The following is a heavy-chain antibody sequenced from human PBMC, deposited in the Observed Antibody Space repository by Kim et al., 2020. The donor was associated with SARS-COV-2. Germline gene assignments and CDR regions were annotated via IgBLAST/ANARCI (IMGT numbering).Heavy chain of an antibody. Sequence: ASVKVSCKASGYTFTSYGISWVRQAPGQGLEWMGWISAYNGNTNYAQKLQGRVTMTTDTSTSTAYMELRSLRSDDTAVYYCARERTRYGSGSYYNDYYYYYYGMDVWGQGTTVTVSS. CDR2: ISAYNGNT. V-gene: IGHV1-18*01. CDR1: GYTFTSYG. J-gene: IGHJ6*02. D-gene: IGHD3-10*01. CDR3: ARERTRYGSGSYYNDYYYYYYGMDV.